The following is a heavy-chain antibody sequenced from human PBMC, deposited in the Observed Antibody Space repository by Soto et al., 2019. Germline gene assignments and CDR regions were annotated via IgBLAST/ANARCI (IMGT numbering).Heavy chain of an antibody. V-gene: IGHV1-18*01. CDR1: GYTFTSYG. J-gene: IGHJ4*02. Sequence: QVQLAQSGAEVKKPAASVKVSCKASGYTFTSYGITWVRQAPGQGLEWMAWINPYNGNTKYAEKFLGRVTVTTDTSTATAYMEVRSLTSDDTAVFYCARVGVGLAAPRVWPYWGQGTPVTVSS. CDR3: ARVGVGLAAPRVWPY. CDR2: INPYNGNT. D-gene: IGHD6-13*01.